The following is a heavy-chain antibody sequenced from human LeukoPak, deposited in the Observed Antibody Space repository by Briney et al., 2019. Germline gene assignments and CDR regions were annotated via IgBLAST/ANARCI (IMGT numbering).Heavy chain of an antibody. V-gene: IGHV4-34*01. CDR1: GGSFSGYY. D-gene: IGHD1-26*01. CDR3: ASGGGSGSYSYFDY. J-gene: IGHJ4*02. CDR2: INHSGST. Sequence: SETLSLTCAVYGGSFSGYYWSWIRQPPGKGLEWIGEINHSGSTNYNPSLKSRVTISVDTSKNQFSLKLSSVTAADTAVYYCASGGGSGSYSYFDYWGQGTLVTVSS.